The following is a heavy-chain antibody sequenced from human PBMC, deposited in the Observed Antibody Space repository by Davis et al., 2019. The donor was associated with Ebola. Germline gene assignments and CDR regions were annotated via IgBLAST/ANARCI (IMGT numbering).Heavy chain of an antibody. CDR1: GGSISMSSHY. Sequence: MPSETLSLTCTVSGGSISMSSHYWGWIRQPQGKGLEWIGTIYYRGATYYSPSLKSRITISVETSKNQFSLKLNSVTAADTAVYFCARHLNGDYVRSPQFDYWGRGTLVTVSS. V-gene: IGHV4-39*01. J-gene: IGHJ4*02. CDR2: IYYRGAT. CDR3: ARHLNGDYVRSPQFDY. D-gene: IGHD4-17*01.